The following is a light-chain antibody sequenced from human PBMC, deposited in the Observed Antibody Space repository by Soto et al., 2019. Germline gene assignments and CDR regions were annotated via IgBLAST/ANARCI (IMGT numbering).Light chain of an antibody. V-gene: IGLV2-14*03. CDR2: DVS. J-gene: IGLJ1*01. CDR1: SSDVVGYNY. Sequence: QSTLTRPASVSGSPGQSITISCTGTSSDVVGYNYVSWYQHHPGKAPKLIIYDVSNRPSGVSIRFSASKSDNTASLTISGLQPEDEADYHCSSYTTSNTRQIVFGTGTKVTVL. CDR3: SSYTTSNTRQIV.